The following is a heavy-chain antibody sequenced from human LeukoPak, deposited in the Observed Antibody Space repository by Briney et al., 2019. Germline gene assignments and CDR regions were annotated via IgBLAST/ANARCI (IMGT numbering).Heavy chain of an antibody. V-gene: IGHV3-7*01. CDR1: GFTFSSYW. CDR3: ARDFRYDFWSGYYLDY. D-gene: IGHD3-3*01. CDR2: IKQDGSEK. J-gene: IGHJ4*02. Sequence: GGSLRPSCAASGFTFSSYWMSWVRQAPGKGLEWVANIKQDGSEKYYVDSVKGRFTISRDNAKNSLYLQMNSLRAEDTAVYYCARDFRYDFWSGYYLDYWGQGTLVTVSS.